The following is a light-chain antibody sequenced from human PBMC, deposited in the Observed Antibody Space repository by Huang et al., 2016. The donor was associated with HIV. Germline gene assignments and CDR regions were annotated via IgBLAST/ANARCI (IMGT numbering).Light chain of an antibody. CDR2: DVS. CDR1: QSVDNY. Sequence: PGERATLPCRASQSVDNYLVWYHHKPGQAPRLLIYDVSKRATGIPARFRRSGSGTDFTLTISSLEPEDFAVYYCQQRSHWLTFGGGTKVEIK. V-gene: IGKV3-11*01. J-gene: IGKJ4*01. CDR3: QQRSHWLT.